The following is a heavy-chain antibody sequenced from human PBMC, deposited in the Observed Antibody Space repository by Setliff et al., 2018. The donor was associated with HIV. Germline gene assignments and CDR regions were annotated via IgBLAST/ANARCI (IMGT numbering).Heavy chain of an antibody. J-gene: IGHJ3*01. CDR1: GASLSNYH. CDR3: ARTGYAFDV. V-gene: IGHV4-59*08. CDR2: IHVSGST. Sequence: SETLSLTCTVSGASLSNYHWSWIRQSPGKGPEWIAYIHVSGSTYFNPSLSSRVTISIDTSNNQFSLRLSSVTAADTAVYYCARTGYAFDVWGLGTMVTVSS.